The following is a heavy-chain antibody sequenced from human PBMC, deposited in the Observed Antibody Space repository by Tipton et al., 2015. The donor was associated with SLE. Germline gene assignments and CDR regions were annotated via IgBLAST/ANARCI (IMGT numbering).Heavy chain of an antibody. CDR3: ARVSSGTNYAIES. CDR1: GGSISSTIYL. V-gene: IGHV4-39*07. D-gene: IGHD4/OR15-4a*01. J-gene: IGHJ4*02. CDR2: IYYAGTT. Sequence: TLSLTCTVSGGSISSTIYLWGWIRQSPVKGLEWIGTIYYAGTTYYSPSLKSRVTISFDTSEAQFSLKLASVTIADTAVYYCARVSSGTNYAIESWGQGTLVTVSS.